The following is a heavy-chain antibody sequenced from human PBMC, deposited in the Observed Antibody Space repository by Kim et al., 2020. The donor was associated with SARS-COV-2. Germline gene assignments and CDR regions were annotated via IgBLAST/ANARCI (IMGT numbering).Heavy chain of an antibody. CDR1: GGSISSGGYY. CDR3: ARESQSITMFGSSRIYYGMDV. CDR2: IYYSGST. J-gene: IGHJ6*02. D-gene: IGHD3-10*02. Sequence: SETLSLTCTVSGGSISSGGYYWSWIRQHPGKGLEWIGYIYYSGSTYYNPSLKSRVTISVDTSKNQFSLKLSSVTAADTAVYYCARESQSITMFGSSRIYYGMDVWGQGSTVTVSS. V-gene: IGHV4-31*03.